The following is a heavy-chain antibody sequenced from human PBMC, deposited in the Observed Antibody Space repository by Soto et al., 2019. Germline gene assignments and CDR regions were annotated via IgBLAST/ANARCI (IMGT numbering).Heavy chain of an antibody. J-gene: IGHJ4*02. D-gene: IGHD1-26*01. CDR3: ARDLPHSGSIDY. Sequence: QVQLVESGGGVVQPGRSLRLSCAASGFTFSSHAMHWVRQAPGKGLEWVAVISYDGSHKFYADSVKGRFTISRDKSKNTLYVQMNSLRTADTAVYYCARDLPHSGSIDYWGQGTLVTVSS. CDR2: ISYDGSHK. V-gene: IGHV3-30-3*01. CDR1: GFTFSSHA.